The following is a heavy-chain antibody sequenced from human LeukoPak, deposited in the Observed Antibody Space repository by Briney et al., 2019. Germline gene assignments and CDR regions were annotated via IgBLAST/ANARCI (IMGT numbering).Heavy chain of an antibody. V-gene: IGHV3-30-3*01. Sequence: GGSLRLSCAASGSTFSSYAMHWVRQAPGKGLEWVAVISYDGSNKYYADSVKGRFTISRDNSKNTLYLQMNSLRAEDTAVYYCARDRYSNYGYDYYGMDVWGQGTTVTVSS. J-gene: IGHJ6*02. CDR1: GSTFSSYA. CDR3: ARDRYSNYGYDYYGMDV. CDR2: ISYDGSNK. D-gene: IGHD4-11*01.